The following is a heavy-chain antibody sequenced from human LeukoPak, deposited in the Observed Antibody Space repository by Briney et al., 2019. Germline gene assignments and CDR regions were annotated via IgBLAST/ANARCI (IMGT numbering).Heavy chain of an antibody. CDR3: ACPGITFGGVRFDP. D-gene: IGHD3-16*01. CDR2: IIPILGIA. J-gene: IGHJ5*02. CDR1: GGTFSSYT. Sequence: SVKVSCKASGGTFSSYTISWVRQAPGQGLEWMGRIIPILGIANYAQKFQGRVTITADKSTSTAYTELSSLRSEDTAVYYCACPGITFGGVRFDPWGQGTLVTVSS. V-gene: IGHV1-69*02.